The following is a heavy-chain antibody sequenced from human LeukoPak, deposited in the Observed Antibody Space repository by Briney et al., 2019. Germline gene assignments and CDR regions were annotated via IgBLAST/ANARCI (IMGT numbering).Heavy chain of an antibody. CDR1: GYTFTSYD. Sequence: ASVKVSCKASGYTFTSYDINWVRQATGQGLEWMGWINPNSGGTNYAQKFQGRVTMTRDTSISTAYMELSRLRSDDTAVYYCARDLNSSSPDYWGQGTLVTVSS. CDR2: INPNSGGT. V-gene: IGHV1-2*02. CDR3: ARDLNSSSPDY. J-gene: IGHJ4*02. D-gene: IGHD6-13*01.